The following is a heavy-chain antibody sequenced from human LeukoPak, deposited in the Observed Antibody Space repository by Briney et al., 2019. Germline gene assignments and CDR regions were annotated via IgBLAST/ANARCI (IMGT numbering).Heavy chain of an antibody. CDR1: GFTFDDYA. Sequence: GGSLRLSCAASGFTFDDYAMHWVRQAPGKGLERVSGISWNSGSIGYADSVKGRFTISRDNAKNSLYLQMNSLRAEDTALYYCAKDISARYCSSTSCYTPYYYGMDVWGQGTTVTVSS. D-gene: IGHD2-2*02. CDR3: AKDISARYCSSTSCYTPYYYGMDV. J-gene: IGHJ6*02. CDR2: ISWNSGSI. V-gene: IGHV3-9*01.